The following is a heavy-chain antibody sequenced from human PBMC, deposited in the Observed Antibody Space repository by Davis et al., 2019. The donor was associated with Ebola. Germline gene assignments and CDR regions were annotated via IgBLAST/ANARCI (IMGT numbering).Heavy chain of an antibody. CDR1: GGRRSSES. V-gene: IGHV3-48*02. CDR3: AREYYDFWSGYYTPGVFDY. Sequence: GGSLRLSCAVAGGRRSSESMNWVRQAPGKGLEWVSYISSSSSTIYYADSVKGRFTISRDNAKNSLYLQMNSLRDEDTAVYYCAREYYDFWSGYYTPGVFDYWVQGTLLPISS. CDR2: ISSSSSTI. J-gene: IGHJ4*02. D-gene: IGHD3-3*01.